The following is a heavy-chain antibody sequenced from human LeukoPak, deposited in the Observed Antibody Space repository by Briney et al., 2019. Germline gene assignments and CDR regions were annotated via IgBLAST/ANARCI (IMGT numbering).Heavy chain of an antibody. CDR3: ARDWGAYYYESGTLSHFDY. CDR2: INPNSGDT. V-gene: IGHV1-2*02. D-gene: IGHD3-10*01. J-gene: IGHJ4*02. CDR1: GYTFTGYY. Sequence: GASVKVSCKASGYTFTGYYMHWVRQAPGQGLEWMGWINPNSGDTNYAQKLQGRVTMTRDTSISTAYMELSRLRSDDTAVYYCARDWGAYYYESGTLSHFDYWGQGTLVTVSS.